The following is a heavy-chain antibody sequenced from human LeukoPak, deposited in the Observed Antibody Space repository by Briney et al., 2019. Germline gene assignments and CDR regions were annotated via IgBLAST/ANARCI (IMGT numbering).Heavy chain of an antibody. CDR2: VWYDGSNK. Sequence: GGSLRLSCAASGFTFSYYGMHWVRQAPGKGLESVAVVWYDGSNKYYADSVKGRFTISRDNSKNTLYLQMNSLRAEDMAVYYCARVMQQLVQGAFDMWGQGTLVTVSS. D-gene: IGHD6-13*01. V-gene: IGHV3-33*01. J-gene: IGHJ3*02. CDR1: GFTFSYYG. CDR3: ARVMQQLVQGAFDM.